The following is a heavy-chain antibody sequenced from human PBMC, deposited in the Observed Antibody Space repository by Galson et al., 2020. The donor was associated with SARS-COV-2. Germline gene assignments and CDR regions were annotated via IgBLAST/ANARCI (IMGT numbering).Heavy chain of an antibody. CDR1: GYNITSYG. V-gene: IGHV1-18*01. CDR2: ISAYNGNT. Sequence: GESLKISCEASGYNITSYGISWVRQAPGQGLEWMGRISAYNGNTNYAPKPEGRVTMTTDTSTSTAYMELRSLRSDDTAVYYCARDFLVIAAAGDYYYYYGMDVWGQGTTVTVSS. D-gene: IGHD6-13*01. CDR3: ARDFLVIAAAGDYYYYYGMDV. J-gene: IGHJ6*02.